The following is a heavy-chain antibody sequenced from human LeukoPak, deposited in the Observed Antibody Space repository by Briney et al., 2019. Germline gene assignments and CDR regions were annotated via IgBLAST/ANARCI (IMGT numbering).Heavy chain of an antibody. CDR1: GFTFGTYW. CDR2: INPDGSAT. J-gene: IGHJ4*02. D-gene: IGHD4-11*01. V-gene: IGHV3-7*05. CDR3: AMAINYNLDY. Sequence: GKSLRLSCAASGFTFGTYWMTWVRQAPGKGLEWVANINPDGSATYHVDSVKGRFTISRDNAKNSLYLQMVSLRAEDTAVYYCAMAINYNLDYWGQGTLVTVSS.